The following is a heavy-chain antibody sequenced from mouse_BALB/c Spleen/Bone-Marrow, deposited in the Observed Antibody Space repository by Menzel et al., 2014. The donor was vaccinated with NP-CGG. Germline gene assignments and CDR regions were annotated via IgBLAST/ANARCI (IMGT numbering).Heavy chain of an antibody. J-gene: IGHJ1*01. Sequence: QVHVKQSGPGLVQPSQSLSITCTVSGFSLTRNGVHWVRQSPGKGLEWLGVIWRGGSTDYNEAFMSRLSITKDNSKSQVFFKMNSLQGDDTAIYYCAKGGITTVRYFDVWGAGTTVTVSS. CDR1: GFSLTRNG. V-gene: IGHV2-5*01. CDR2: IWRGGST. CDR3: AKGGITTVRYFDV. D-gene: IGHD1-1*01.